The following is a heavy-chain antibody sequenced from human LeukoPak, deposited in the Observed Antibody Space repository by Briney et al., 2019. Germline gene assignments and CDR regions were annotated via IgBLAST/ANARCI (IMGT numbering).Heavy chain of an antibody. CDR3: ARDLDPYYYDSSGYLKY. CDR2: ISAYNGNT. Sequence: GASVKVSCKASGYTFSNYGISWVRQAPGQGLEWMGWISAYNGNTNYAQNLQGRVTMTTDTFTSTVYMDLRSLRSDDTAVYYCARDLDPYYYDSSGYLKYWGQGTLVTVSS. D-gene: IGHD3-22*01. CDR1: GYTFSNYG. V-gene: IGHV1-18*01. J-gene: IGHJ4*02.